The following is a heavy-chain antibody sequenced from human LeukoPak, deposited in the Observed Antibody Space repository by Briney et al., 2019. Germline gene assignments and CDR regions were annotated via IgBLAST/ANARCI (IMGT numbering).Heavy chain of an antibody. CDR1: GCTFRSYG. Sequence: TGGSLRLSCAASGCTFRSYGMHWVRQAPAKGLEWVALIWYDGINKYYADSVKGRFTISGDISKNTLYLQMSSLRAEDTAVYHCARALYLADYHAFDIWGQGTMVTVSS. V-gene: IGHV3-33*01. CDR2: IWYDGINK. D-gene: IGHD4/OR15-4a*01. J-gene: IGHJ3*02. CDR3: ARALYLADYHAFDI.